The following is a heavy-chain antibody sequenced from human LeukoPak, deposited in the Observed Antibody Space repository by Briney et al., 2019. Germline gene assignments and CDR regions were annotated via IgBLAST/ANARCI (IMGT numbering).Heavy chain of an antibody. Sequence: FETLCLTCAVYGASIGGYYWSWIRQPPGKGLEWIGEINHSGSTNYNPSLKSRVTISVDTSRKQFSLNLSSVTAADTGVYYCARRVVIAALGYWGHGDLVTVSS. J-gene: IGHJ4*01. CDR2: INHSGST. V-gene: IGHV4-34*01. CDR3: ARRVVIAALGY. CDR1: GASIGGYY. D-gene: IGHD2-15*01.